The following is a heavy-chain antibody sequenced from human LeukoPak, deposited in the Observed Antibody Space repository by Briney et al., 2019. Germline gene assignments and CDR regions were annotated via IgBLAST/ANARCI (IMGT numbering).Heavy chain of an antibody. CDR2: ISYDGSNK. CDR3: ANERFYYGSGSYLGIDY. V-gene: IGHV3-30-3*02. Sequence: GRSLRLSCAASGFTFSNYAMHWVRQAPGKGLEWVAVISYDGSNKYYADSVKGRFTISRDNSKNTLYLQMNSLRAEDTAVYYCANERFYYGSGSYLGIDYWGQGTLVTASS. D-gene: IGHD3-10*01. CDR1: GFTFSNYA. J-gene: IGHJ4*02.